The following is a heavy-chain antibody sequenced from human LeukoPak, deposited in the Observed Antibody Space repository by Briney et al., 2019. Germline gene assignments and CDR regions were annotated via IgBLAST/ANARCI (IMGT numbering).Heavy chain of an antibody. J-gene: IGHJ4*02. CDR1: GGTFSTYT. Sequence: SVKVSCKASGGTFSTYTISWVRQAPGQGLEWMGLIMPVFGTTNYAQKFQGRVTMTADESTGTAYMELTSLRFDDAAVFYCASSRDSFDSSGYPIIDLWGQGTLVAV. CDR3: ASSRDSFDSSGYPIIDL. CDR2: IMPVFGTT. D-gene: IGHD3-22*01. V-gene: IGHV1-69*01.